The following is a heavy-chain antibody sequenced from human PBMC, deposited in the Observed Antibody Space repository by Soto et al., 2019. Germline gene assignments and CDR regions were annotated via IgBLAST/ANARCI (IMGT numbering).Heavy chain of an antibody. D-gene: IGHD4-17*01. Sequence: VQLLQSGAEVKKPGASVKVSCKTSGFTFTSYDINWVRQAPGQGLEWLGWVNPNSGNTDYAQKFQGRVTMTRNTSITTAYMEVSSLRSEDTAGYYCARVPFLNFGDSVPFDYWGQGTLVTVSS. J-gene: IGHJ4*02. CDR3: ARVPFLNFGDSVPFDY. CDR2: VNPNSGNT. CDR1: GFTFTSYD. V-gene: IGHV1-8*01.